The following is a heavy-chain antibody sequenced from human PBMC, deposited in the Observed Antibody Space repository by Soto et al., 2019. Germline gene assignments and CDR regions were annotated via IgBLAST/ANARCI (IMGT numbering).Heavy chain of an antibody. J-gene: IGHJ4*02. V-gene: IGHV1-3*05. CDR3: ARAVAVAANFDY. CDR2: INAGNGNT. D-gene: IGHD6-19*01. CDR1: GYTFTGYA. Sequence: QVQLVQSGAEEKKPGASVKVSCKASGYTFTGYAMHWVRQAPGHRLEWMGWINAGNGNTKYSQKFQGRVTITRDTSASTTYMGLSSLRYEDTAVDFCARAVAVAANFDYWGQGTLVTVSA.